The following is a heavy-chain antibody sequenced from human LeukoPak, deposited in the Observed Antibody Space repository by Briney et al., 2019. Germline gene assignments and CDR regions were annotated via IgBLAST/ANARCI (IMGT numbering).Heavy chain of an antibody. Sequence: PGGSLRLSCAASGFTFSSYSMNWVRQAPGKGLEWVSYISSSSSTIYYADSVKGRFTISRDNAKNSLYLQMNSLRVEATAVYYCATSQSSVAGIVGDWGQGTLVTVSS. CDR2: ISSSSSTI. CDR3: ATSQSSVAGIVGD. J-gene: IGHJ4*02. D-gene: IGHD6-19*01. V-gene: IGHV3-48*01. CDR1: GFTFSSYS.